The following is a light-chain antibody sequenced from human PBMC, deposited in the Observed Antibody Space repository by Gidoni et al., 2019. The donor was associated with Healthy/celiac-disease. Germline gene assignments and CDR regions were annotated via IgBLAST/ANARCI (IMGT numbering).Light chain of an antibody. CDR3: QQYGSSPWT. CDR1: QSVSSSY. CDR2: GAS. J-gene: IGKJ1*01. V-gene: IGKV3-20*01. Sequence: TLSLSPGERATLSCRASQSVSSSYLAWYQQKPGQAPRLLIYGASSRATGIPDRFSGSGSGTDFTLTISRLEPEDFAVYYCQQYGSSPWTFGQXTKVEIK.